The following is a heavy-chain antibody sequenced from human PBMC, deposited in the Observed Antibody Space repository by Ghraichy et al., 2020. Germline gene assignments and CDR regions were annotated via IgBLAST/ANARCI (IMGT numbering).Heavy chain of an antibody. Sequence: GSLRLSCAASGSFFSSYFMSWVRQAPGKGLEWVANINQDESEKNYVDSVRGRFTISRDNAKNSLYLQMHSLRAEDTAVYYCAGSGGWLLHNWGQGTLVTVSS. CDR2: INQDESEK. CDR1: GSFFSSYF. D-gene: IGHD6-19*01. V-gene: IGHV3-7*03. J-gene: IGHJ4*02. CDR3: AGSGGWLLHN.